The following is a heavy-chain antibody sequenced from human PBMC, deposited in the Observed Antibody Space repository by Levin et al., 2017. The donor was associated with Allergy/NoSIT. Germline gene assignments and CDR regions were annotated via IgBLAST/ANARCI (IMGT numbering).Heavy chain of an antibody. D-gene: IGHD4-17*01. V-gene: IGHV1-18*01. CDR2: ISAYNGNT. CDR1: GYTFTSYG. Sequence: ASVKVSCKASGYTFTSYGISWVRQAPGQGLEWMGWISAYNGNTNYAQKLQGRVTMTTDTSTSTAYMELRSLRSDDTAVYFCARDSYRDYGDQTGSFDYWGQGTRVTVSS. CDR3: ARDSYRDYGDQTGSFDY. J-gene: IGHJ4*02.